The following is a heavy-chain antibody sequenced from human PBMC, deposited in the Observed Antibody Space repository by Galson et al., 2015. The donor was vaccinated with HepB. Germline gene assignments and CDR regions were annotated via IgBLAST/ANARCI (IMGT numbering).Heavy chain of an antibody. CDR2: INAGNGNT. V-gene: IGHV1-3*01. D-gene: IGHD6-19*01. CDR1: GYTFTSYA. J-gene: IGHJ3*02. Sequence: SVKVSCKASGYTFTSYAMHWVRQAPGQRLEWMGWINAGNGNTKYSQKFQGRVTITRDTSASTAYMELSSLRSEDTAVYYCASRAVAGTIPRSLDAFDIWGQGTMVTVSS. CDR3: ASRAVAGTIPRSLDAFDI.